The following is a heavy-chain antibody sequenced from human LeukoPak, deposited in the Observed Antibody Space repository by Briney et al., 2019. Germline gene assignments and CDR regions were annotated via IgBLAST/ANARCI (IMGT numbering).Heavy chain of an antibody. D-gene: IGHD1-14*01. Sequence: GASVKVSCKASGYTFTGYYIHWVRQAPGQGLEWMERINPSSGGTNYAQKFQGTVTMTRDTSISTAYMELSRLRSDDTAVYYCARKPEGMDVWGQGTTVTVSS. V-gene: IGHV1-2*06. J-gene: IGHJ6*02. CDR2: INPSSGGT. CDR1: GYTFTGYY. CDR3: ARKPEGMDV.